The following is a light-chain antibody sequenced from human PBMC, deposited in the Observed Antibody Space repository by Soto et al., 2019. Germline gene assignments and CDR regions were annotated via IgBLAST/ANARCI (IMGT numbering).Light chain of an antibody. Sequence: DIQMTQSPSSLSASVGDTVTITCRASQHITNDCAWYQQKAGRAPKCLILLASRLQTSVPSRFSGSGSGTEFTPTISRLQPEDFATYYCLHHNGYPPVFGQGTKVEIK. CDR2: LAS. CDR1: QHITND. J-gene: IGKJ2*01. V-gene: IGKV1-17*01. CDR3: LHHNGYPPV.